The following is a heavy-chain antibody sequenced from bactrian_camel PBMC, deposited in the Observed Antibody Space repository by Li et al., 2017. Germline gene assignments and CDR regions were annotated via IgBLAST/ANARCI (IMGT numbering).Heavy chain of an antibody. CDR1: GYTVTAYC. CDR3: VADCEFRYGHFDLILVA. V-gene: IGHV3S53*01. Sequence: HVQLVESGGGSAQAGGSLTLSCLASGYTVTAYCMGWLRQAPGKEREGVAVIDSGGRTTYTDSVKGRFTISKDNAKNTLYLQMNSLKPEDTAMYYCVADCEFRYGHFDLILVAGVGGPRSPSP. D-gene: IGHD2*01. J-gene: IGHJ4*01. CDR2: IDSGGRT.